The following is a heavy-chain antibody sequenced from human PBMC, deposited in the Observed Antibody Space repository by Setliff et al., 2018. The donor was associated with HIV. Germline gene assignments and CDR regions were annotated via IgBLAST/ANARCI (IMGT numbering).Heavy chain of an antibody. CDR3: ARHKTNYYFYAFDV. V-gene: IGHV4-39*01. D-gene: IGHD3-10*01. CDR1: GGSFSSSTYS. CDR2: IHSSGTT. Sequence: SETLSLTCTVSGGSFSSSTYSWGWIRQPPGLGLEWIVSIHSSGTTDYNPSLKSRVAMSVDTSRSQFSLKLRSVTAADTAVYYCARHKTNYYFYAFDVWGQGTMVSV. J-gene: IGHJ3*01.